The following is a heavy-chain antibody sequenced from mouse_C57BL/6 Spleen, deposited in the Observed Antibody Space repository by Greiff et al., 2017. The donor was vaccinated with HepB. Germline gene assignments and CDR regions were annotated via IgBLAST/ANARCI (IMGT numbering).Heavy chain of an antibody. CDR2: ISSGSSTI. Sequence: DVKLVESGGGLVKPGGSLKLSCAASGFTFSDYGMHWVRQAPEKGLEWVAYISSGSSTIYYADTVKGRFTISRDNAKNTLFLQMTSLRSEDTAMYYCARRKAYYDYFDYWGQGTTLTVSS. CDR3: ARRKAYYDYFDY. V-gene: IGHV5-17*01. CDR1: GFTFSDYG. D-gene: IGHD1-1*01. J-gene: IGHJ2*01.